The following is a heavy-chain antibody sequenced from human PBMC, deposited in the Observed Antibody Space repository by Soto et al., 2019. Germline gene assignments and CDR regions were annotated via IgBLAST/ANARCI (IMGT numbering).Heavy chain of an antibody. CDR2: IYYSGST. V-gene: IGHV4-59*01. CDR3: DY. Sequence: SETLSLTCTVSGDSINTYYWNWIRQPPGGGLEWIGYIYYSGSTTYSPSLKSRVTISMAPVVKTDYYYCTTDSYSTIIIVRFDYWGHGTLVTVSS. CDR1: GDSINTYY. D-gene: IGHD3-22*01. J-gene: IGHJ4*01.